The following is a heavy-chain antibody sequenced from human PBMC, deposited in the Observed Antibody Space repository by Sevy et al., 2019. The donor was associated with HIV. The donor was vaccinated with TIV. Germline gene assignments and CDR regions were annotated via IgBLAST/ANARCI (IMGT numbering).Heavy chain of an antibody. CDR1: GYTLTKLS. J-gene: IGHJ5*02. V-gene: IGHV1-24*01. Sequence: ASVKVSCKVSGYTLTKLSIHWVRQAPGKGLEWMGNSDPQHGETIYAQNFQGRVTMTEDTSTDKAFMELSSLTSRDTALYYCAIVGLRYFSGCSVYQGDWFDPWGQGTLVTVSS. CDR3: AIVGLRYFSGCSVYQGDWFDP. D-gene: IGHD2-15*01. CDR2: SDPQHGET.